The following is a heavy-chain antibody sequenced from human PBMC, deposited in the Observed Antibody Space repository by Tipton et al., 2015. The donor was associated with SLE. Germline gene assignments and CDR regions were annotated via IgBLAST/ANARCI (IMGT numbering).Heavy chain of an antibody. Sequence: LSLTCTVSGGSVSSGGYYWSWIRQHPGKGLEWIGYIYNSGGTDYSPSLKSRVTISVDTSKNQFSLKLSSVTAADTAMYYCATCSSWYRFDYWGLGTVVTVSS. CDR2: IYNSGGT. CDR3: ATCSSWYRFDY. J-gene: IGHJ4*02. V-gene: IGHV4-31*03. CDR1: GGSVSSGGYY. D-gene: IGHD6-13*01.